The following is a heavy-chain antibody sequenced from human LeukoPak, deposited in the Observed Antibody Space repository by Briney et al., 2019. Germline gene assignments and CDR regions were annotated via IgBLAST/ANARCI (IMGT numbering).Heavy chain of an antibody. Sequence: PSETLSLTCSVSGGSISSNSYYWGWIRQPPGKGLEWIGSIFYSGTTYYNPSLKSRVTISVDTSKNQFSLKLSSVTAADTAVYYCARDLSGYSSGSAEFDPWGQGTLVTVSS. CDR2: IFYSGTT. CDR3: ARDLSGYSSGSAEFDP. V-gene: IGHV4-39*07. J-gene: IGHJ5*02. CDR1: GGSISSNSYY. D-gene: IGHD6-19*01.